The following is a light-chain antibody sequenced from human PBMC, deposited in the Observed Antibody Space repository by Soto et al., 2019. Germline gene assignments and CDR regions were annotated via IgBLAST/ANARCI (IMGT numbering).Light chain of an antibody. CDR3: CSYAGGTSVVV. CDR1: SSDVGSYNL. Sequence: QSALTQPASVSGSPGQSITISCTGTSSDVGSYNLVSWYQQHPGEAAKVIIYEVTKRPSGISNRFSGSKSGKTASLTISGLKAEDEADYFCCSYAGGTSVVVFGGGTKLTVL. V-gene: IGLV2-23*02. CDR2: EVT. J-gene: IGLJ2*01.